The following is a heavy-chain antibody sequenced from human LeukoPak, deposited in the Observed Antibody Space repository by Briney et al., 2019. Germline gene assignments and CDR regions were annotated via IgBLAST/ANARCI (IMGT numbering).Heavy chain of an antibody. CDR1: GFTFSGYW. Sequence: GGSLRLSCAASGFTFSGYWMHWVRQAPGKGLVWPSRINNDGSSTSYADSVKGRFTISRDNAKNTLYLQMNSLRAEDTAVYYCVRGGGYSYGHCDYWGQGTLVTVSS. CDR2: INNDGSST. V-gene: IGHV3-74*01. CDR3: VRGGGYSYGHCDY. D-gene: IGHD5-18*01. J-gene: IGHJ4*02.